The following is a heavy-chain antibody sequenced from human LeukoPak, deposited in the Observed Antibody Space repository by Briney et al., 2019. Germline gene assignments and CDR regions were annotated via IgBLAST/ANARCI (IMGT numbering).Heavy chain of an antibody. CDR3: ARGRVLSAALGY. CDR1: GGSFSGYY. CDR2: INHSGST. V-gene: IGHV4-34*01. Sequence: PSETLSLTCTVYGGSFSGYYWSWIRRPPGKGLEWIGEINHSGSTNYNPSLKSRVTISVDTSKNQFSLKLSSVTAADTAVYYCARGRVLSAALGYWGQGTLVTVSS. J-gene: IGHJ4*02.